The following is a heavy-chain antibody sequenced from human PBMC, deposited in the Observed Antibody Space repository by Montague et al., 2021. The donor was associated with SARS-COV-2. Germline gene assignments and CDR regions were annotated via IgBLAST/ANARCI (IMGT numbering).Heavy chain of an antibody. J-gene: IGHJ4*02. V-gene: IGHV3-21*04. Sequence: SLRLSCAASGFTFSSYSMNWVRQAPGKGLEWFSSISSSSSYIYYADSVKGRFTISRDNAKNSLYLQMNSLRAEDTAVYYCARAGTYYDILTGYAELGYFDYWGQGTLVTVSS. CDR1: GFTFSSYS. D-gene: IGHD3-9*01. CDR2: ISSSSSYI. CDR3: ARAGTYYDILTGYAELGYFDY.